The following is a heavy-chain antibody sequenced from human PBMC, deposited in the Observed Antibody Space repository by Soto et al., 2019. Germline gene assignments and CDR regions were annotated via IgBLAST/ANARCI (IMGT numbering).Heavy chain of an antibody. V-gene: IGHV3-7*01. D-gene: IGHD6-6*01. CDR2: IKQDGSEK. Sequence: GGSLRLSCAASGFTFSSYWMSWVRQAPGKGLEWVANIKQDGSEKYYVDSVKGRFTISRDNAKNSLYLQMNSLRAEDTAVYYCASGGFIVYQLVGSFDYWGQGTLVTSPQ. J-gene: IGHJ4*02. CDR1: GFTFSSYW. CDR3: ASGGFIVYQLVGSFDY.